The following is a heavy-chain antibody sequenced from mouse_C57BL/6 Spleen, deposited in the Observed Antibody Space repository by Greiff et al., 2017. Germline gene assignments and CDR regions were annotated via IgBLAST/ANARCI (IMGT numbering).Heavy chain of an antibody. Sequence: LQESGPGLVKPSQSLSLTCSVTGYSITSGYYWNWIRQFPGNKLEWMGYISYDGSNNYNPSLKNRISITRDTSKNQFFLKLNSVTTEDTATYYCARASSHYFDYWGQGTTLTVSS. V-gene: IGHV3-6*01. CDR3: ARASSHYFDY. CDR1: GYSITSGYY. CDR2: ISYDGSN. J-gene: IGHJ2*01.